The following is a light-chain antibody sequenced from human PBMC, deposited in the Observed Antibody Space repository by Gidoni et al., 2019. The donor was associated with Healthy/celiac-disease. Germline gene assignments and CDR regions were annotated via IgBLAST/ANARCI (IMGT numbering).Light chain of an antibody. V-gene: IGKV3-11*01. Sequence: IVLTQSPATLSLSPGERATLSCRASQSVSSYLAWYQQKPGQAPRLLIYDASNRATGIPARFSGSGSGTDFTLTISSLETEDFAVYYCQQRSNWPSLTFGGGTKVEIK. CDR1: QSVSSY. CDR2: DAS. J-gene: IGKJ4*01. CDR3: QQRSNWPSLT.